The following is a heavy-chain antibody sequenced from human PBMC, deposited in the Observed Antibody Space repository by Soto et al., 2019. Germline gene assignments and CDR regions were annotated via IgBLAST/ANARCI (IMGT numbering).Heavy chain of an antibody. CDR3: ARDLRSKYGDFDSFHV. J-gene: IGHJ3*01. V-gene: IGHV1-18*01. CDR1: GYTFTSYG. CDR2: ISTYNGNA. D-gene: IGHD4-17*01. Sequence: QVQLVQSGAEVKNPGASVKVSCKASGYTFTSYGVSWVRQAPGQGLEWWGWISTYNGNANNAQKFQDRVTLTADISTSTAYMDLGSLRSDDTAVYYCARDLRSKYGDFDSFHVWGQGTMITVSS.